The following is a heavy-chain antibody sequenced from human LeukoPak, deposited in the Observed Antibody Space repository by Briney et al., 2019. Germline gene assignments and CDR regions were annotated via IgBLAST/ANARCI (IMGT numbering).Heavy chain of an antibody. D-gene: IGHD3-3*01. V-gene: IGHV4-39*01. CDR2: IYDSGST. Sequence: SETLSLTSTVSGGSIRSSYYYWGWIRQPPGKGLEWIGSIYDSGSTYYNPSLKSRVTISVDTSKNQFSLKLNSVTAADTAVYYCARGGMTIFGVVIGRAFDYWGQGTLVTVSS. J-gene: IGHJ4*02. CDR3: ARGGMTIFGVVIGRAFDY. CDR1: GGSIRSSYYY.